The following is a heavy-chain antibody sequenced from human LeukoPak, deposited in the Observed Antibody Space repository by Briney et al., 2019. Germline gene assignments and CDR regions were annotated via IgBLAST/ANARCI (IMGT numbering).Heavy chain of an antibody. CDR2: IYYSGST. V-gene: IGHV4-59*01. D-gene: IGHD5-24*01. Sequence: PSETLSLTCTVSGASISSYYWSWIRQPPGKGLEWIGYIYYSGSTNYNPSLKSRVTLSVDTSKNQFSLKLSSVTAADTAVYYCARLASMANYFDSWGLGALVTVSS. CDR1: GASISSYY. J-gene: IGHJ4*02. CDR3: ARLASMANYFDS.